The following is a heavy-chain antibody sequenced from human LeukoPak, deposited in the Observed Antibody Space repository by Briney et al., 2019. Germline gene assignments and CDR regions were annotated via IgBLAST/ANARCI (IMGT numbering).Heavy chain of an antibody. J-gene: IGHJ6*02. Sequence: GASVKVSCKASGYTFTSYYMHWVRQAPGQGLEWMGIINPSGGSTTCAQKFQGRVTMTRDTSTSTVYMEPSSLRSEDTAVYYCARGYYDSSGYYYYGMDVWGQGTTVTVSS. CDR1: GYTFTSYY. CDR3: ARGYYDSSGYYYYGMDV. D-gene: IGHD3-22*01. CDR2: INPSGGST. V-gene: IGHV1-46*01.